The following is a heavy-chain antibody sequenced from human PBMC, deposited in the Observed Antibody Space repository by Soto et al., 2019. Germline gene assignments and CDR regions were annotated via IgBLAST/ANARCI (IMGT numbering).Heavy chain of an antibody. CDR2: ISYDGSHA. J-gene: IGHJ4*02. V-gene: IGHV3-30*18. CDR3: AKERTYRVASGFDY. CDR1: GFTFTTYG. D-gene: IGHD3-16*02. Sequence: QVQLVDSGGGVVQPGRSLRLSCAASGFTFTTYGMHWVRRAPGKGLEWVAVISYDGSHAYYADSVKGRFTISRDNSKNALYLQINGLRAEDTAVYYCAKERTYRVASGFDYWGRGTLVTVSS.